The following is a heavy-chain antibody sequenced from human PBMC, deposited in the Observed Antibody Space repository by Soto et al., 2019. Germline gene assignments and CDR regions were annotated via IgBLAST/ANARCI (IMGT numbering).Heavy chain of an antibody. Sequence: GGSLRLSCAASGFTSSDYGMHWVRQAPGKGPEWAAVIWYDGSDKYYADSVKGRFTISRDNSKNTLYLQMHSLRAEDTAVYYCGRDLKRYGERSPVDYSGHGTFVTFSS. J-gene: IGHJ4*01. CDR2: IWYDGSDK. CDR3: GRDLKRYGERSPVDY. V-gene: IGHV3-33*01. CDR1: GFTSSDYG. D-gene: IGHD3-10*01.